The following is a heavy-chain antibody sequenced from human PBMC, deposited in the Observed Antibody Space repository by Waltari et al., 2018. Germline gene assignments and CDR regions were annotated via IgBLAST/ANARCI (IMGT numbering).Heavy chain of an antibody. CDR1: GYPFRDYN. J-gene: IGHJ4*02. CDR3: ARDPGPIVGAPDF. D-gene: IGHD1-26*01. Sequence: QVQLVQSGTEVKKPGASVRVSCQASGYPFRDYNLHWVRQTPGQGFEWMGWINPKNGDTSYAQNFLGRVTMTRDTSINTAYMDLSGLRSDDAAVFYCARDPGPIVGAPDFWGQGTLVTVSS. CDR2: INPKNGDT. V-gene: IGHV1-2*02.